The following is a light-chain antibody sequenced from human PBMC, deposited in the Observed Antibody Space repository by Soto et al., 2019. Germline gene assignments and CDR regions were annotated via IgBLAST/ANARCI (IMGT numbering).Light chain of an antibody. CDR2: EAS. CDR1: QSISTW. Sequence: DLQMTQSPSTLSASVGDRVTITCRASQSISTWLAWYQQKPGKAPKLLIYEASNLQSGVPSRFSGSGSGTAFTLTIGSLQPDGFATYFCLQYNSNSYSFGQGTNLEIK. J-gene: IGKJ2*01. CDR3: LQYNSNSYS. V-gene: IGKV1-5*03.